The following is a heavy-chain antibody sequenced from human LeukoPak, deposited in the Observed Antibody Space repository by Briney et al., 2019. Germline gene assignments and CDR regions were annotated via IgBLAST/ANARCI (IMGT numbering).Heavy chain of an antibody. CDR3: AKAPVTSCRGAYCYPFDY. CDR1: GFTFSSYF. CDR2: ISSTDAGT. J-gene: IGHJ4*02. Sequence: GGSLRLSCAASGFTFSSYFMSWVRQAPGKGLEWVSAISSTDAGTYHADSVRGRFTISRDSSKNTLYLQMNSLRAEDAAVYYCAKAPVTSCRGAYCYPFDYWGQGTLVTVSS. V-gene: IGHV3-23*01. D-gene: IGHD2-21*01.